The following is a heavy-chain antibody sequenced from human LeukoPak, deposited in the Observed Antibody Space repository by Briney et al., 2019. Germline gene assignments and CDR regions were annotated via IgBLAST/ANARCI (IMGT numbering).Heavy chain of an antibody. CDR1: GFIVSSTY. V-gene: IGHV3-53*05. CDR3: ARALTLAGFL. CDR2: IFSGGST. J-gene: IGHJ4*02. Sequence: GGSLRLSCAAPGFIVSSTYMSWIRRAPGKGLQWVSVIFSGGSTYYADSVKGRFTISRDNSKNTPYLQMNSLRAEDTAVYYCARALTLAGFLWGQGTLVTVSS. D-gene: IGHD3-3*01.